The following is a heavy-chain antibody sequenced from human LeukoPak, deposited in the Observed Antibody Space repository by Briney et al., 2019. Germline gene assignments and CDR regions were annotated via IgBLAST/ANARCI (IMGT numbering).Heavy chain of an antibody. D-gene: IGHD2-21*01. CDR2: INPDGGTT. Sequence: GRSLRLSCAASGFTFSSHWMHWVRQAPGKGLLWVSRINPDGGTTTYADSVKGRFTISRDNAKNTVYLQMNSLRAEDTAVYYCARAVMGQDDYWGQGTLVTVSS. J-gene: IGHJ4*02. V-gene: IGHV3-74*01. CDR1: GFTFSSHW. CDR3: ARAVMGQDDY.